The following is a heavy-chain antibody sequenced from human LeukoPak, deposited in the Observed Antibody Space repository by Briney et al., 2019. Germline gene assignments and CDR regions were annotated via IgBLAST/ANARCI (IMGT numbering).Heavy chain of an antibody. D-gene: IGHD2-2*01. CDR2: IYYSGST. CDR3: ARLSKDTVVLPAAMAHYFDY. J-gene: IGHJ4*02. V-gene: IGHV4-59*08. CDR1: GGSISSYY. Sequence: SETLSLTCTVSGGSISSYYWGWIRQPPGKGLQFIGYIYYSGSTNYNPSLESRVTISVDTSKNQFSLKLRSVTAADTAVYYCARLSKDTVVLPAAMAHYFDYWGQGTLVTVSS.